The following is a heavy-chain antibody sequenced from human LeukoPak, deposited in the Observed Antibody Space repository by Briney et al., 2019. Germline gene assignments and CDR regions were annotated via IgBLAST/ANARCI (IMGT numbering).Heavy chain of an antibody. J-gene: IGHJ6*03. CDR1: GFTFSSYW. D-gene: IGHD2-15*01. CDR2: IKQDGSEE. Sequence: GGSLRLSCAASGFTFSSYWMSWVRQAPGKGLEWVANIKQDGSEEYYVDSVKGRFTISRDNARNSLYLQMNSLRAEDTAVYYCARETSDSSGFFFRYYYMDVWGKGTTVTISS. V-gene: IGHV3-7*01. CDR3: ARETSDSSGFFFRYYYMDV.